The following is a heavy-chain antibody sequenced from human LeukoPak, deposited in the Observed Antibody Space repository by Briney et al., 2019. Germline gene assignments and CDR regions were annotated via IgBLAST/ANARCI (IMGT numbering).Heavy chain of an antibody. CDR1: GYTFTSYG. Sequence: ASVKVSCKASGYTFTSYGISWVRQAPGQGLEWMGWISAYNGNTNYAQKLQGRVTMTTDTSTSTAYMELRSLRSDDTAVYYCARWPEYHYYYDSEVNSDYWGQGTLVTASS. CDR2: ISAYNGNT. D-gene: IGHD3-22*01. V-gene: IGHV1-18*01. J-gene: IGHJ4*02. CDR3: ARWPEYHYYYDSEVNSDY.